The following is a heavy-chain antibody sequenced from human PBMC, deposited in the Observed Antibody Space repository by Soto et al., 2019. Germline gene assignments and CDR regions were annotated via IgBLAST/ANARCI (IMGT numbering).Heavy chain of an antibody. J-gene: IGHJ6*02. CDR1: GYTFTNYA. Sequence: ASVKVSCKASGYTFTNYAMHWVRQAPGQRLEWMGWINAGNGNTKYSQKFQGRVTITRDTSASTAYMELSSLRSEDTAVYYCAYDCGGYSSGYDDYSYGMDVWGQGTTVTVSS. CDR2: INAGNGNT. D-gene: IGHD5-18*01. CDR3: AYDCGGYSSGYDDYSYGMDV. V-gene: IGHV1-3*01.